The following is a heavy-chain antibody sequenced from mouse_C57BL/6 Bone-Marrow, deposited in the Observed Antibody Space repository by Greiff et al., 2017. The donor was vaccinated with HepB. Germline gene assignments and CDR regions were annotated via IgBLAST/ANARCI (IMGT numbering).Heavy chain of an antibody. J-gene: IGHJ3*01. D-gene: IGHD2-12*01. CDR1: GYTFTDYY. V-gene: IGHV1-26*01. CDR3: ARSQSLLYLIAY. CDR2: INPNNGGT. Sequence: EVQLQQSGPELVKPGASVKISCKASGYTFTDYYMNWVKQSHGKSLEWIGDINPNNGGTSYNQKFKGKATLTVDKSSSTAYMELRSLTSEDSAVYYCARSQSLLYLIAYWGQGTLVTVSA.